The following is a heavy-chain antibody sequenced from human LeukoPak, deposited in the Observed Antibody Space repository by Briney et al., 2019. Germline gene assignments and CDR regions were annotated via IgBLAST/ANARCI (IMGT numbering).Heavy chain of an antibody. Sequence: GGSLRLSCAASGFTFSSYWMHWVRQAPGKGLEWVAVISYDGSNKYYADSVKGRFTISRDNSKNTLYLQMNSLRAEDTAVYYCARPRGFYYYYYMDVWGKGTTVTVSS. V-gene: IGHV3-30*01. D-gene: IGHD3-10*01. CDR3: ARPRGFYYYYYMDV. CDR1: GFTFSSYW. J-gene: IGHJ6*03. CDR2: ISYDGSNK.